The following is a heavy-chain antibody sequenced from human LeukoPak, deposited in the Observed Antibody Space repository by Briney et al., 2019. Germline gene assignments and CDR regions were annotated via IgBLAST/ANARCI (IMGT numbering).Heavy chain of an antibody. J-gene: IGHJ4*02. CDR1: GYTFTGYY. CDR3: ARATPLTYYYDSSGRYYFNY. D-gene: IGHD3-22*01. V-gene: IGHV1-2*02. CDR2: INPNSGGT. Sequence: ASVKVSCKASGYTFTGYYMHWVRQAPGQGLEWMGWINPNSGGTNYAQKFQGRVTMTRDTSISTAYMELSRLRSDDTAVYYCARATPLTYYYDSSGRYYFNYWGQGTLVTVSS.